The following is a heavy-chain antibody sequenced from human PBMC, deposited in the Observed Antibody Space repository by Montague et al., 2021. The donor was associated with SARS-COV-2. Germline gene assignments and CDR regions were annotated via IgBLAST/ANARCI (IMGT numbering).Heavy chain of an antibody. CDR2: IYTSGST. CDR3: ARVPPYYYDRSGYYSGAFDI. J-gene: IGHJ3*02. V-gene: IGHV4-61*02. Sequence: TLSLTCTVSGGSISSGSYYWSWIRQPAGKGLEWIGRIYTSGSTNYNPSLKSRVTISVDTSKNQFSLKLSSVTAADTAVYYCARVPPYYYDRSGYYSGAFDIWGQGTMVTVSS. CDR1: GGSISSGSYY. D-gene: IGHD3-22*01.